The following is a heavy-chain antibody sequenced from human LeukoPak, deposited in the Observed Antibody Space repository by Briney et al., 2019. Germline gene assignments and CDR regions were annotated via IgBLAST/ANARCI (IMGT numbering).Heavy chain of an antibody. D-gene: IGHD3-3*01. J-gene: IGHJ4*02. CDR2: INQDGSEK. CDR3: VRDFEWSFDT. Sequence: PGGSLRLSCAASGFTFTDYYMSWIRQAPGKGLEWVANINQDGSEKYYVDSVKGRFTISRDNAKNTLYLQMNSLRPEDTALYYCVRDFEWSFDTWDQGTLVTVSS. V-gene: IGHV3-7*01. CDR1: GFTFTDYY.